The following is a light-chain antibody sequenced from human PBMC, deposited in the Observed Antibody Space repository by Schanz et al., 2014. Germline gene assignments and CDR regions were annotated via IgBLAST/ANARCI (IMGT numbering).Light chain of an antibody. Sequence: EIVLTQSPGTLSLSPGERATLSCRASQSVSSSYLAWYQQKPGQAPRLVIHDASSRAAGVPDRFSGSGSGTDFTLTISRLEPEDFAAYYCQQYGRSPLTFGGGTKVEVK. CDR3: QQYGRSPLT. J-gene: IGKJ4*01. CDR1: QSVSSSY. V-gene: IGKV3-20*01. CDR2: DAS.